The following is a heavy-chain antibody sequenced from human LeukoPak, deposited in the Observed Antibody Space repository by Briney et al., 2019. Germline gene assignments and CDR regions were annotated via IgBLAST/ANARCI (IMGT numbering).Heavy chain of an antibody. CDR2: ISYDGSNK. Sequence: PGGSLRLSCAASGFTFSSYGMHWVRQAPGKGLEWVAVISYDGSNKYYADSVKGRFTISRDNSKNTLYLQMNSLRAEDTAVYYCARGPFGELLLDYWGQGALVTVSS. J-gene: IGHJ4*02. CDR3: ARGPFGELLLDY. CDR1: GFTFSSYG. D-gene: IGHD3-10*01. V-gene: IGHV3-30*03.